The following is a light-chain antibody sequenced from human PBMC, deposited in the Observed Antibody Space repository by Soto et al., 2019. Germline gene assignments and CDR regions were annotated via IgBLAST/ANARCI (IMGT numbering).Light chain of an antibody. CDR2: GNS. V-gene: IGLV1-40*01. CDR3: QSYDSSLGGWV. Sequence: QSVLTQPPSVSGAPGQRVTISCTESSSNIGAGYDVHWYQQLPGTAPKLLIYGNSNRPSGVPDRFSGSKSGTSASLATTGLQAEDEADYYCQSYDSSLGGWVFGGGTKLTVL. CDR1: SSNIGAGYD. J-gene: IGLJ3*02.